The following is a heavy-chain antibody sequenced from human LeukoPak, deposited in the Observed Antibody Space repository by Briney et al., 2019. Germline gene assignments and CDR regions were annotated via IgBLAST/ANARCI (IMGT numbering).Heavy chain of an antibody. CDR1: GFTFSSYG. CDR3: AGPKRFDWLNSIEY. J-gene: IGHJ4*02. V-gene: IGHV3-30*02. Sequence: GGSLRLSCAASGFTFSSYGMHWVRQAPGKGLEWVAFSRNDGSNQYYADSVEGRFTISRDNSKNTLYLQMNSLRVADTAVYYCAGPKRFDWLNSIEYWGQGTLVTASS. D-gene: IGHD3-9*01. CDR2: SRNDGSNQ.